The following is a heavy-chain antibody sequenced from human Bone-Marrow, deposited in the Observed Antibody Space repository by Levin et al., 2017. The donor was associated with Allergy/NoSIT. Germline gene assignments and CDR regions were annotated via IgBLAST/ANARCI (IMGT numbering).Heavy chain of an antibody. D-gene: IGHD6-19*01. J-gene: IGHJ4*02. Sequence: GGSLRLSCAASGFTVSSNYMSWVRQAPGKGLEWVSVIYSGGNTYYADSVKGRFTISRDNSKNTLYLQMNSLRAEDTAVYYCTPRIESSDWRWGQGTLVTVSS. CDR2: IYSGGNT. CDR1: GFTVSSNY. CDR3: TPRIESSDWR. V-gene: IGHV3-53*01.